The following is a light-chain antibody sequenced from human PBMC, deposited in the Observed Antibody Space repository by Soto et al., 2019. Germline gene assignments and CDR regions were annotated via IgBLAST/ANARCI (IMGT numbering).Light chain of an antibody. Sequence: EIVLTQSPATLSLSPGEGATLSCRASQSVSYFLSWYQQKPGQAPRLLIYHASNRAAGIPARFSGSGSGTDFNLTISSLGPEDFAVYYCQQCSNWPPITFGQGTRRESK. CDR1: QSVSYF. J-gene: IGKJ5*01. CDR2: HAS. V-gene: IGKV3-11*01. CDR3: QQCSNWPPIT.